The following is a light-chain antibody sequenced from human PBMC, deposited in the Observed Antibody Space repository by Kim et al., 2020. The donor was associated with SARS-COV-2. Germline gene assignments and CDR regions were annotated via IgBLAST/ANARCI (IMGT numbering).Light chain of an antibody. CDR3: QQYGSSSLT. J-gene: IGKJ4*01. CDR2: GAS. V-gene: IGKV3-20*01. CDR1: QSVTSNY. Sequence: LSPGERATLYCRASQSVTSNYLAWYQQKPGQAPGLLIYGASSRATGIPDRFSGSGSGTDFTLTISRLEPEDFAVYYCQQYGSSSLTFGGGTKVEI.